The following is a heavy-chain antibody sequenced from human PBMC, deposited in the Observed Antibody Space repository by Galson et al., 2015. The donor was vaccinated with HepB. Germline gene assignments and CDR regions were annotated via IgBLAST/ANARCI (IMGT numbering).Heavy chain of an antibody. CDR3: AKSESRAAFDI. Sequence: SLRLSCAASGFTFSSYGMHWVRQAPGKGLEWVAVISYDGSNKYYADSVKGRFTISRDNSKNTLYLQMNSLRAEDTAVYYCAKSESRAAFDIWGPGTMVPVSS. V-gene: IGHV3-30*18. CDR1: GFTFSSYG. J-gene: IGHJ3*02. CDR2: ISYDGSNK.